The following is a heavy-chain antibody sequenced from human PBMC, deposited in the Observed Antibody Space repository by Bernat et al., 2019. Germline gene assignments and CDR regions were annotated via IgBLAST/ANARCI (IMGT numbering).Heavy chain of an antibody. D-gene: IGHD4-17*01. CDR1: GFSFSTYG. V-gene: IGHV3-23*01. CDR2: ISGSGMNT. Sequence: DVQLLESGGGLVQPGVSLRLSCAASGFSFSTYGMSWVRQASRKGLEWVSGISGSGMNTYYADSVKGRFTISRDNSKNTLYLQMNSLRAEDTAVYYCAGGDSPFCYYWGQGTLVTVSS. CDR3: AGGDSPFCYY. J-gene: IGHJ4*02.